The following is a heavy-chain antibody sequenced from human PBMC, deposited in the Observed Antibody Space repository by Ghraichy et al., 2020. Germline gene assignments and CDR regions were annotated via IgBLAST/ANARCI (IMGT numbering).Heavy chain of an antibody. CDR1: GGSFSGYY. CDR2: INHSGGT. D-gene: IGHD1-26*01. J-gene: IGHJ6*03. CDR3: GRSLLPYTGIYYYYYMDV. Sequence: SETLSLTCAVYGGSFSGYYWSWIRQPPGKGLEWIGEINHSGGTNYNPSLKSRVTISVDTSKNQFSLKLSSVTAADTAVYYCGRSLLPYTGIYYYYYMDVWGKGTTVTVSS. V-gene: IGHV4-34*01.